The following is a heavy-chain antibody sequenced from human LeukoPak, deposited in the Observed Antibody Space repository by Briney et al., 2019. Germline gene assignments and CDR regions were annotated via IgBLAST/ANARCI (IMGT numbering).Heavy chain of an antibody. D-gene: IGHD3-3*01. J-gene: IGHJ6*02. V-gene: IGHV1-8*01. CDR2: MNPNSGNT. Sequence: ASVKVSCKASGYTFTSYDINWVRQATGQGLEWMGWMNPNSGNTGYAQKFQGRVTMTRNTSISTAYMELSSPRSEDTAVYYCARGRKIFGVVYGMDVWGQGTTVTVSS. CDR1: GYTFTSYD. CDR3: ARGRKIFGVVYGMDV.